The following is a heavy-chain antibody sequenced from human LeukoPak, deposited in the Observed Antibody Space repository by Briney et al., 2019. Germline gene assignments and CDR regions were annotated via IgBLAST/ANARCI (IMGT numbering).Heavy chain of an antibody. CDR2: INHSGST. Sequence: SETLSLTCAVYGGSFSGYYWSWIRQPPGKGLEWIGEINHSGSTNYNPSLKSRVTISVDTSKNQFSLKLSSVTAADTAVYYCARVRDEFWSPDYWGRGTLVTVSS. CDR1: GGSFSGYY. J-gene: IGHJ4*02. D-gene: IGHD3-3*01. V-gene: IGHV4-34*01. CDR3: ARVRDEFWSPDY.